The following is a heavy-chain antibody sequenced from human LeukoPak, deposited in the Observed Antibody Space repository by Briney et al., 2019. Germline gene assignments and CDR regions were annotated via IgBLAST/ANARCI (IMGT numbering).Heavy chain of an antibody. Sequence: ASVKVSCKASAYTFTGYYMHWVRQAPGQGLEWMGWINPNSGGTNYAQKFQGRVTMTRDTSISTAYMEMTSLKFDDTAVYYCAREGQVADDTNWFDPWGQGTLVTVSS. V-gene: IGHV1-2*02. CDR1: AYTFTGYY. J-gene: IGHJ5*02. CDR3: AREGQVADDTNWFDP. D-gene: IGHD2-15*01. CDR2: INPNSGGT.